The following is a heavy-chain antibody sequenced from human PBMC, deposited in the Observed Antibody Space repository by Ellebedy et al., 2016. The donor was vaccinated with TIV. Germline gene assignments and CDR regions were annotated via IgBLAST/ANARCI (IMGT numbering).Heavy chain of an antibody. V-gene: IGHV3-9*01. J-gene: IGHJ4*02. CDR3: AKDLFPSSSGPFDY. CDR1: GFTFDDYA. D-gene: IGHD1-26*01. Sequence: SLKISCVVSGFTFDDYAMHWVRQAPGKGLEWVSGISWNSGSIDYADSVKGRFTISRDNAKNSLYLQMNSLRAEDTAVYYCAKDLFPSSSGPFDYWGQGTLVTVSS. CDR2: ISWNSGSI.